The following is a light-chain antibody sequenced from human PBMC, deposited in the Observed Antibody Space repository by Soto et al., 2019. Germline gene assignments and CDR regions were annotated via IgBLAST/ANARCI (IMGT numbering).Light chain of an antibody. CDR2: GAS. CDR1: QSVRSN. V-gene: IGKV3-15*01. CDR3: QQHNDWPLT. Sequence: EIVMTQSPAPLSVSPGEGATLSCRASQSVRSNLAWYQQKPGQAPRLLIYGASTRATGVPARFSGSGSGTEFTLTISSLQSEDFAVYFCQQHNDWPLTFGGGTKVEIK. J-gene: IGKJ4*01.